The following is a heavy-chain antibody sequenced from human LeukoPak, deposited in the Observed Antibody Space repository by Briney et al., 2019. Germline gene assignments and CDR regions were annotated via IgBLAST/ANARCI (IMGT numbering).Heavy chain of an antibody. Sequence: SETLSLTCTVSGGSISSSSYYWGWIRQPPGKGLEWIGSIYYSGSTYYNPSLKSRVTISVDTSKNQFSLKLSSVTAADTAVYNCARHLSVRGNSYGYGPYYMDVWGKGTTVTVSS. CDR3: ARHLSVRGNSYGYGPYYMDV. J-gene: IGHJ6*03. D-gene: IGHD5-18*01. CDR1: GGSISSSSYY. V-gene: IGHV4-39*01. CDR2: IYYSGST.